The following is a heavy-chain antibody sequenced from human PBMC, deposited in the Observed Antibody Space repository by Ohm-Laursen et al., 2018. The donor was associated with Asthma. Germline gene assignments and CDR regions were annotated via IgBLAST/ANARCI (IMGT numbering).Heavy chain of an antibody. CDR2: TNPNSGNT. J-gene: IGHJ3*02. V-gene: IGHV1-8*01. D-gene: IGHD3-22*01. CDR1: GYTFTSYD. CDR3: ARVTMIVVVLDAFDI. Sequence: ASVKVSCKASGYTFTSYDINWVRQATGQGLEWMGWTNPNSGNTGYAQKFQGRVTMTRNTSISTAYMELRSLRSDDTAVYYCARVTMIVVVLDAFDIWGQGTMVTVSS.